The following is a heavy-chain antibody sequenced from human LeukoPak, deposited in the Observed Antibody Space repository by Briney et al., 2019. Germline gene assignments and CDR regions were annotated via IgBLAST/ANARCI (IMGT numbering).Heavy chain of an antibody. CDR3: ARDGGYGGNSYHYYYGMDV. CDR2: IYYSGST. Sequence: SETLSLTCTVSGGSISSGGYYWSWIRQYPGKGLEWIGYIYYSGSTYYNPSLKSRVTISVDTSKNQFSLKLSSVTAADTAVYYCARDGGYGGNSYHYYYGMDVWGQGTTVTVSS. V-gene: IGHV4-31*03. J-gene: IGHJ6*02. CDR1: GGSISSGGYY. D-gene: IGHD4-23*01.